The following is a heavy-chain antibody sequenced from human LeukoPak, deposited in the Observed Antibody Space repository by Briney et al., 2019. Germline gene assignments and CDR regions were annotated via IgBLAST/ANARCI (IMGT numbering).Heavy chain of an antibody. V-gene: IGHV4-31*03. CDR1: GGSISSGGYY. J-gene: IGHJ6*04. Sequence: PSQTLSLTCTVSGGSISSGGYYWSWIRQHPGKGLEWIGYICYSGSTYYNPSLKSRVTISVDTSKNQFSLKLSSVTAADTAVYYCARDSRVATIQASTGSYGMDVWGKGTTVTVSS. CDR2: ICYSGST. CDR3: ARDSRVATIQASTGSYGMDV. D-gene: IGHD5-12*01.